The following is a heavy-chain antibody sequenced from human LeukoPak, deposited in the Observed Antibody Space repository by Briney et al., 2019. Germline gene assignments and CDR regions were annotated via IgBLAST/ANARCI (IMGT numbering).Heavy chain of an antibody. Sequence: PVWSLRLSCAASGVTFSSYSMNWVRQAPGKGLYCVSSISSSSSYIYYADSVKGRFTISRDNAKNSLYLQMNSLRAEDTAVYYCARDLSTPYDSSGYYFDYWGQGTLVTVSS. CDR1: GVTFSSYS. J-gene: IGHJ4*02. V-gene: IGHV3-21*01. D-gene: IGHD3-22*01. CDR2: ISSSSSYI. CDR3: ARDLSTPYDSSGYYFDY.